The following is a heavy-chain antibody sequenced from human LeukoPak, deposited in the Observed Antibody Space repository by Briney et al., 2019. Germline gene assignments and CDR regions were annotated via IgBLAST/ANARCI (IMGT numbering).Heavy chain of an antibody. CDR1: GYSISSGYY. J-gene: IGHJ6*02. CDR2: IYHSVST. D-gene: IGHD3-10*01. Sequence: PSETLSLTCTVSGYSISSGYYWGWIRQPPGKGLEWIGSIYHSVSTYYNPSLKSRVTISVDTSKNQFSLKLSSVTAADTAVYYCARMGAGLLWFGEINYYYYGMDVWGQGTTVTVSS. V-gene: IGHV4-38-2*02. CDR3: ARMGAGLLWFGEINYYYYGMDV.